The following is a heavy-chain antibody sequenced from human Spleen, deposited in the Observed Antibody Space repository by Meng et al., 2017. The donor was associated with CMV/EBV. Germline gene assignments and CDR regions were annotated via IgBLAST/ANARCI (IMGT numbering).Heavy chain of an antibody. J-gene: IGHJ4*02. V-gene: IGHV5-51*01. Sequence: KVSCKGSGYSFTRYWIGWVRQMPGKGLEWMGIIYPGDSETRYSPSFQGQVTISADKSIRTAYLQWSSLKASDSAMYYWAGGVGGYNSADYWGQGTLVTVSS. CDR2: IYPGDSET. CDR1: GYSFTRYW. D-gene: IGHD5-24*01. CDR3: AGGVGGYNSADY.